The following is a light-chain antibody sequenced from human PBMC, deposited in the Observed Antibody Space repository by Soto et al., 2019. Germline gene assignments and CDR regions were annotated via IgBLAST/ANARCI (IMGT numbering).Light chain of an antibody. CDR1: SSDIGGYDH. V-gene: IGLV2-8*01. Sequence: QSALTQPPSASGSPGQSVTISCTGTSSDIGGYDHVSWYRQDPGTAPKVMIYEVTKQPSGVPDRFSGSKAGNTASLTVFGLQAEDEANYYCGSFAGPVWVFGGGTKLTVL. CDR2: EVT. CDR3: GSFAGPVWV. J-gene: IGLJ3*02.